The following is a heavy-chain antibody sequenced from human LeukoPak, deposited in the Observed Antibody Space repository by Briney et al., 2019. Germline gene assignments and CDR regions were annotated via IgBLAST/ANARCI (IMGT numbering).Heavy chain of an antibody. J-gene: IGHJ1*01. CDR2: IRYDGSNK. D-gene: IGHD3-22*01. CDR3: AKDRFYYYDSSGPPIS. V-gene: IGHV3-30*02. Sequence: LSLTCAASGFTFSSYGMHWVRQAPGKGLEWVAFIRYDGSNKYYADSVKGRFTISRDKSKNTLYLQMNSLRAEDTAVYYCAKDRFYYYDSSGPPISWGQGTLVTVSS. CDR1: GFTFSSYG.